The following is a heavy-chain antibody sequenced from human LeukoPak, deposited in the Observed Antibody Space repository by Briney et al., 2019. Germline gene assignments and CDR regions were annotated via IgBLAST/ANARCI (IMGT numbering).Heavy chain of an antibody. CDR2: IKQDGSEK. J-gene: IGHJ4*02. D-gene: IGHD2-8*01. CDR3: ARLRKGYCTNGVCYYTFFDY. V-gene: IGHV3-7*01. Sequence: GSLRLSCAASGFTFSSYWMSWVRQAPGKGPEWVANIKQDGSEKYYVDSVKGRFTISRDNAKNSLYLQMNSLRAEDTAVYYCARLRKGYCTNGVCYYTFFDYWGQGTLVTVSS. CDR1: GFTFSSYW.